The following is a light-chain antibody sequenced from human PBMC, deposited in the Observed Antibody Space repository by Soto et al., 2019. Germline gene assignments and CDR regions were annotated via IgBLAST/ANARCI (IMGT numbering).Light chain of an antibody. V-gene: IGLV2-23*01. CDR2: EGS. CDR1: SSDVGSYNL. J-gene: IGLJ2*01. CDR3: CSYAGSSTSVI. Sequence: QYALTQPASVSGSPGQSITISCTGTSSDVGSYNLVSWYQQHPGKAPKLMICEGSKRPSGVSNRFSGSKSGNTASLTISGIQAEDEADYYCCSYAGSSTSVIFGGGTKLTVL.